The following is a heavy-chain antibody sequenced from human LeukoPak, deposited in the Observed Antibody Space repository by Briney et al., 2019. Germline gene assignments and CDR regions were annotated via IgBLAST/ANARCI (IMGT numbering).Heavy chain of an antibody. CDR3: AKSIPAIAVAVSARQ. CDR1: GFTFSGFG. D-gene: IGHD6-19*01. CDR2: IRYDGSNK. J-gene: IGHJ4*02. Sequence: GGSLRLSCAASGFTFSGFGMHWVRQAPGKGLEWVAFIRYDGSNKYYADSVKGRFTISRDNSKNTLYLQMNSLGAEDTAVYYCAKSIPAIAVAVSARQWGQGTLVTVSS. V-gene: IGHV3-30*02.